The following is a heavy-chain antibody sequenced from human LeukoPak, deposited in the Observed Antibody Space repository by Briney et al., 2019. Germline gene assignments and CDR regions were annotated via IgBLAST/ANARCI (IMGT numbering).Heavy chain of an antibody. V-gene: IGHV4-61*05. Sequence: PSETLSLTCTVSGGSISSNSYYWGWIRQPPGKGLEWIGYIFYSGSTNYNPSLKGRVTISVDTSKNQFSLKLSSVTAADTAVYYCARSAGYCTSTSCYAYWGQGTLVTVSS. CDR1: GGSISSNSYY. D-gene: IGHD2-2*01. CDR3: ARSAGYCTSTSCYAY. J-gene: IGHJ4*02. CDR2: IFYSGST.